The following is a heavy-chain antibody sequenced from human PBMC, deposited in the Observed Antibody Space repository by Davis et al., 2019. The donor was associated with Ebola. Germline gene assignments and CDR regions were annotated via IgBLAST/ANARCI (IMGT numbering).Heavy chain of an antibody. D-gene: IGHD3-22*01. CDR1: GFTFSSYG. J-gene: IGHJ5*02. V-gene: IGHV3-33*01. Sequence: PGGSLRLSRAASGFTFSSYGMHWVRQAPGKGLEWVAVIWYDGSNEDYADSVKGRFTISRDNSKNTLYLQMNSLRAEDTAVYYCARDYYDSSAHNWFDPWGQGTLVTVSS. CDR3: ARDYYDSSAHNWFDP. CDR2: IWYDGSNE.